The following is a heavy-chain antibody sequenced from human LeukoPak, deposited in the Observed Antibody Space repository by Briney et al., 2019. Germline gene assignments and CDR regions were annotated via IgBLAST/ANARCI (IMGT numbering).Heavy chain of an antibody. J-gene: IGHJ4*02. CDR2: IIPIYGTA. CDR1: GGTFSSYA. V-gene: IGHV1-69*13. Sequence: SVKVSCKASGGTFSSYAISWVRQAPGQGLEWMGGIIPIYGTANYAQKFQGRVTITADESTSTAYMELSSLRSEDTAVYYCARDSTYYYDSSGYSVDYWGQGTLVTVSS. D-gene: IGHD3-22*01. CDR3: ARDSTYYYDSSGYSVDY.